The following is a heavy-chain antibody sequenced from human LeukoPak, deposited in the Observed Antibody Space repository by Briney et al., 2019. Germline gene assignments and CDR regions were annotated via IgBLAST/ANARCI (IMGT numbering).Heavy chain of an antibody. V-gene: IGHV4-4*07. D-gene: IGHD6-19*01. Sequence: SETLSLTCTVSGGSISSYYWSWIRQPAGKGLEWIGRIYTSGSTNYNPSLKSRVTMSVDTSKNQFSLKLSSVTAADTAVYYCARESIQQWLVLDAFDIWGQGTMVTVSS. J-gene: IGHJ3*02. CDR2: IYTSGST. CDR3: ARESIQQWLVLDAFDI. CDR1: GGSISSYY.